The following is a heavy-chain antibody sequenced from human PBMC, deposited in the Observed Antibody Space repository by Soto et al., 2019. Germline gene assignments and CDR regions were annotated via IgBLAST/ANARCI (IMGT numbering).Heavy chain of an antibody. J-gene: IGHJ6*02. Sequence: PSETLSLTCTVSDDFISSYYWNWIRQPAGKGLEWIGRVSTNGATNYNPSLESRVTMSVDTSKNQFSLKLTSVTAADTALYFCARADYEILTGSYAMDVWGQGTTVIVSS. CDR1: DDFISSYY. V-gene: IGHV4-4*07. D-gene: IGHD3-9*01. CDR3: ARADYEILTGSYAMDV. CDR2: VSTNGAT.